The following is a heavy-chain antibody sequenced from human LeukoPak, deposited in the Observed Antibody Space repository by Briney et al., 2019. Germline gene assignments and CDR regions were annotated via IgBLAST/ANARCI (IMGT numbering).Heavy chain of an antibody. Sequence: SVKVSCKASGGTFSSYAISWVRQAPGQGLEWMGGIIPIFGAANYAQKFQGRVTITADESTSTAYMELSSLRSEDTAVYYCARDLNTGAVAGRDYFDYWGQGTLVTVSS. V-gene: IGHV1-69*13. CDR2: IIPIFGAA. J-gene: IGHJ4*02. CDR1: GGTFSSYA. D-gene: IGHD6-19*01. CDR3: ARDLNTGAVAGRDYFDY.